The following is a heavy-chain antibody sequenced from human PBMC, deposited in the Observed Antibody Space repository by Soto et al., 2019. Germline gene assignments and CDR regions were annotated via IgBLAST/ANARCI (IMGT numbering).Heavy chain of an antibody. CDR1: GGTFSTHA. D-gene: IGHD2-15*01. CDR3: ARGYCSGGDCYSGMDV. V-gene: IGHV1-69*13. J-gene: IGHJ6*04. Sequence: GASVKVSCKASGGTFSTHAIIWVRQAPGHGLEWMGGIIPISGTTYYTQKFQGRVTITADEPTSTAFMELSSLKSDDTAVFYCARGYCSGGDCYSGMDVWGKGTMVTVSS. CDR2: IIPISGTT.